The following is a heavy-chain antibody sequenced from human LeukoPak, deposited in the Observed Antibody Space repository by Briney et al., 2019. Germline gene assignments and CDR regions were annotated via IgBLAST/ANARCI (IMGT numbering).Heavy chain of an antibody. CDR1: VGSISRYY. CDR3: ARQSYYDRSGYYVSLYYYYMDV. D-gene: IGHD3-22*01. J-gene: IGHJ6*03. V-gene: IGHV4-59*08. Sequence: SETLSLTSAVSVGSISRYYWSWIPQPPGKGLWGVGYIYDIVSTNYNPSLKSRVNISVDTSKNQFSLKLSSVTAAETAVYYCARQSYYDRSGYYVSLYYYYMDVWGKGPTVSV. CDR2: IYDIVST.